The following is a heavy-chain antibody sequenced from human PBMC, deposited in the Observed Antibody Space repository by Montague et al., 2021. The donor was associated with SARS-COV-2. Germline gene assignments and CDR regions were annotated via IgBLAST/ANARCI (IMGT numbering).Heavy chain of an antibody. D-gene: IGHD6-19*01. CDR3: ARNIGWYSHDR. V-gene: IGHV4-34*01. J-gene: IGHJ5*02. CDR2: INHRGST. CDR1: GGSFSDYF. Sequence: SETLSLTCAVCGGSFSDYFWTWIRQHPGKGLEWIGEINHRGSTNYNPSLKSRVAISVDMSKNQFSLKLRSVTAADTAVYYCARNIGWYSHDRWGQGTLVTVSS.